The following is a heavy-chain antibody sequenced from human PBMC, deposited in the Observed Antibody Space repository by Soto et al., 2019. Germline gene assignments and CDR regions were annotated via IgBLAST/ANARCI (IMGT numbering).Heavy chain of an antibody. CDR3: AHRVLRTVFGLVTTTAIYFDF. V-gene: IGHV2-5*02. J-gene: IGHJ4*02. CDR1: GFSLTTSGVG. Sequence: QITLKESGPTVVKPTETLTLTCTLSGFSLTTSGVGVGWVRQSPGKAPEWLALIYWDDDKRYSTSLKSRLTITKDTSKNQVVLTMANVDPADTATYYCAHRVLRTVFGLVTTTAIYFDFWGQGTPVVVSS. CDR2: IYWDDDK. D-gene: IGHD3-3*01.